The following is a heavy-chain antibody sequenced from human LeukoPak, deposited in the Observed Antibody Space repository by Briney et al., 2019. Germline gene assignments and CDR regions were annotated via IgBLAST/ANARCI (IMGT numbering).Heavy chain of an antibody. CDR3: ARGPSGYSYGYDY. J-gene: IGHJ4*02. Sequence: GGSLRLSCAASGFTFSSYSMNWVRQAPGKGLEWVSSISSSSSYIYYADSVKGRFTISRDNAKNSLYLQMNSLRAEDTAVYYCARGPSGYSYGYDYWGQGTPVTVSS. D-gene: IGHD5-18*01. V-gene: IGHV3-21*01. CDR1: GFTFSSYS. CDR2: ISSSSSYI.